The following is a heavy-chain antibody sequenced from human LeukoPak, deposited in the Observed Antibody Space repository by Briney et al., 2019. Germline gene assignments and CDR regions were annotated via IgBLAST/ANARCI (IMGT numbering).Heavy chain of an antibody. V-gene: IGHV3-23*01. CDR2: ISGSSGST. Sequence: GGSLRLSCAASGFTLRSYAMSGVREAPGKGREWVSAISGSSGSTYYADSLKGRFTISRDNSKNPLYLQLNSLRAEDTALYYCAKKLFTAMGYYFDSWGQGTLVTVSS. CDR3: AKKLFTAMGYYFDS. CDR1: GFTLRSYA. J-gene: IGHJ4*02. D-gene: IGHD2-21*01.